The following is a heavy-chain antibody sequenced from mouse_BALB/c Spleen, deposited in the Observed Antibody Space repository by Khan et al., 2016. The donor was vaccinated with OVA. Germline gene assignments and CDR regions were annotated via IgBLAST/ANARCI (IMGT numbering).Heavy chain of an antibody. CDR3: ARENYYGSIHYAMDY. D-gene: IGHD1-1*01. CDR1: GYTFTSYW. V-gene: IGHV1S41*01. J-gene: IGHJ4*01. CDR2: ISPGSGTP. Sequence: DLVKPGASVKLSCKASGYTFTSYWINWIKQRPGQGLEWIGRISPGSGTPYYNEMFKGTATLTVDISSNTAYIQLSSLSSEDSAVYFCARENYYGSIHYAMDYWGQGTSVTVSS.